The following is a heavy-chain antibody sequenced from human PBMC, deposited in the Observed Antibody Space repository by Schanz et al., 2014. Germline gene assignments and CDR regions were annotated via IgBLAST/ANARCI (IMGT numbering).Heavy chain of an antibody. J-gene: IGHJ6*02. CDR3: ARRVPYSFGLDV. V-gene: IGHV3-53*01. D-gene: IGHD1-1*01. CDR1: GFTVSSNY. CDR2: SGSGDST. Sequence: EVQLVESGGGLIQPGGSLRLSCAVSGFTVSSNYMSWVRQAPGKGLEWVSAISGSGDSTSYADSVKGRFTISRDNSKNTLYLQMNSLRDEDTAMYYCARRVPYSFGLDVWGQGATVTVSS.